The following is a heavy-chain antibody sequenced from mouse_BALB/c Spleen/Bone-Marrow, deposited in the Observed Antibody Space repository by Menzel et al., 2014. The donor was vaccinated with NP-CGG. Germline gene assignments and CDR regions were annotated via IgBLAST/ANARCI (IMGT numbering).Heavy chain of an antibody. CDR1: GYTFTSYI. D-gene: IGHD2-3*01. Sequence: EVQLQQSGPELVKPGASVKMSCKASGYTFTSYIMHWVKRKPGQGLERIGYINPYNDGTKYNEKFKGKATLTSDKSSSTAYMELSSLTSEDSAVYYCARRWLPYAMDYWGQGTSVTVSS. CDR3: ARRWLPYAMDY. J-gene: IGHJ4*01. V-gene: IGHV1-14*01. CDR2: INPYNDGT.